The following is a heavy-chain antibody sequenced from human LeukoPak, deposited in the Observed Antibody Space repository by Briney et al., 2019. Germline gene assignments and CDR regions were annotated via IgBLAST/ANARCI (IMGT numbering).Heavy chain of an antibody. CDR1: GFTFSSYA. Sequence: SGGSLRLSCAASGFTFSSYAMSWVRQAPGKGLEWVSAISATGGSTYYADSVKGRFTISRDNSKNTLYMQMNSLRAEDTAVYYCARRPTVTAAFDIWGQGTMVTVSS. J-gene: IGHJ3*02. D-gene: IGHD4-17*01. CDR3: ARRPTVTAAFDI. V-gene: IGHV3-23*01. CDR2: ISATGGST.